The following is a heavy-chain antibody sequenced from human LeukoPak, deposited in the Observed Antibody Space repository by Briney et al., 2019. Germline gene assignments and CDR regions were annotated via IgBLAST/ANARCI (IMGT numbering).Heavy chain of an antibody. CDR1: GFTFRNYG. J-gene: IGHJ4*02. V-gene: IGHV3-33*01. Sequence: PGGSLRLSCEASGFTFRNYGMHWVRRAPGKGLDWVGVIWFDGSNRYYADSVKGRFTISRDNSKNTLYLQVNSVRAEDTAVYYCARDTSGYYDYWGRGALVTVSS. D-gene: IGHD2-15*01. CDR3: ARDTSGYYDY. CDR2: IWFDGSNR.